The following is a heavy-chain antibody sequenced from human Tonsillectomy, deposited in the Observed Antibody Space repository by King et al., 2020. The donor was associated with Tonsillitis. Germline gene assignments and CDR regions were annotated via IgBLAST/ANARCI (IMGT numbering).Heavy chain of an antibody. CDR2: ISDDGRSK. CDR1: GFTFSTYA. J-gene: IGHJ4*02. Sequence: VQLVESGGGVVQPGGSLRLSCAASGFTFSTYAVPWCRQAPGKGLEWVAVISDDGRSKYYADSVKGGFTISRDNSKNTLYLQMNSLRVDDTAVYYCARGFSSGYSGYNPTFDYWGQGTLVTVSS. CDR3: ARGFSSGYSGYNPTFDY. D-gene: IGHD5-12*01. V-gene: IGHV3-30*04.